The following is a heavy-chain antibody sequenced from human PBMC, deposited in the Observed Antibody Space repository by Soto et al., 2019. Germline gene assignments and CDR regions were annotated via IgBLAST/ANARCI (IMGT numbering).Heavy chain of an antibody. J-gene: IGHJ6*02. Sequence: QVQLVESGGGVVQPGRSLRLSCAASGFTFSSYGMHWVRQAPGKGLEWVAVIWYDGSNKYYADSVKGRFTISRDNSKNTXXLQLNRLRAEDTAVYYCARDASTVTTFYYYYGMDVWVQGTTVTVS. CDR1: GFTFSSYG. CDR3: ARDASTVTTFYYYYGMDV. V-gene: IGHV3-33*01. D-gene: IGHD4-17*01. CDR2: IWYDGSNK.